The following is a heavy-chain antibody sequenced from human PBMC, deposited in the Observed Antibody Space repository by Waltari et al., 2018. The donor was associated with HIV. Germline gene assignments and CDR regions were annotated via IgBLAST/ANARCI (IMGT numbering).Heavy chain of an antibody. Sequence: DVFLVQSGGGLVQPGGSLRLSCSVSGFTFSDYWMSWVRQAPGKGLEWVANIKQDGSEMFYVESVKGRFTTSRDSTKKMLFLHMNNVRGEDSGTYYCARSSSGHFDHWGQGTLVTVSS. CDR2: IKQDGSEM. J-gene: IGHJ4*02. V-gene: IGHV3-7*01. CDR3: ARSSSGHFDH. CDR1: GFTFSDYW. D-gene: IGHD2-2*01.